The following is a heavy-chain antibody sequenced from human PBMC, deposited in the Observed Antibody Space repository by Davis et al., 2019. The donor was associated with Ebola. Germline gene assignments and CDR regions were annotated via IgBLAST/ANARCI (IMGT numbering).Heavy chain of an antibody. D-gene: IGHD4-17*01. CDR2: ISYDGSNK. V-gene: IGHV3-30*18. Sequence: GGSLRLSCAASGFTFSSYGMHWVHQAPGKGLEWVAVISYDGSNKYYADSVKGRFTISRDNSKNTLYLQMNSLRAEDTAVYYCAKDRPDYGDLLYYFDYWGQGTLVTVSS. J-gene: IGHJ4*02. CDR1: GFTFSSYG. CDR3: AKDRPDYGDLLYYFDY.